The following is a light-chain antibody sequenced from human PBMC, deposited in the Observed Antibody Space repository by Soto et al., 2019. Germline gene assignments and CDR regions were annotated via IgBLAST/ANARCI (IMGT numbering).Light chain of an antibody. V-gene: IGKV3-15*01. Sequence: IVMTQSPATLSVSPGERATLSCRASQNIYSNVAWYQQRPGQAPRLLIYRASTRAPGIPARFSGSGSGTEFTLTISSLQPDDFATYYCQQYKSYSLTFGGGTKVDIK. J-gene: IGKJ4*01. CDR2: RAS. CDR3: QQYKSYSLT. CDR1: QNIYSN.